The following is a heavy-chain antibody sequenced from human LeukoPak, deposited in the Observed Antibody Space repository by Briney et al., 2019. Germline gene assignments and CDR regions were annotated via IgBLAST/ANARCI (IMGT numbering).Heavy chain of an antibody. CDR1: GCSISSSNR. Sequence: SGSLSLTCTVSGCSISSSNRWGWVRPPPGKRLECILEIHHSGTTNYNPSLKSRVTISVDKSKNQFSLKLSSVTAADTAVYYCARYDILTGYYNYWGQGTLVTVSS. CDR2: IHHSGTT. J-gene: IGHJ4*02. V-gene: IGHV4-4*02. CDR3: ARYDILTGYYNY. D-gene: IGHD3-9*01.